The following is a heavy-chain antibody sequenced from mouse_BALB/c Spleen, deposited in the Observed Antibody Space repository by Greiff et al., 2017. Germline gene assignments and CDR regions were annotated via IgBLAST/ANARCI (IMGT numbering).Heavy chain of an antibody. CDR2: ISSGSSTI. V-gene: IGHV5-17*02. J-gene: IGHJ4*01. CDR1: GFTFSSFG. Sequence: EVQLVESGGGLVQPGGSRKLSCAASGFTFSSFGMHWVRQAPEKGLEWVAYISSGSSTIYYADTVKGRFTISRDNPKNTLFLQMTSLRSEDTAMYYCARSGYGNYGGYYAMDYWGQGTSVTVSS. D-gene: IGHD2-10*02. CDR3: ARSGYGNYGGYYAMDY.